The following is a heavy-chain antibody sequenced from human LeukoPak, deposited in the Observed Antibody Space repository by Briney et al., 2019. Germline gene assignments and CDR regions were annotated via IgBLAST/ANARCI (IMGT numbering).Heavy chain of an antibody. D-gene: IGHD6-19*01. J-gene: IGHJ4*02. CDR1: GFTFSSYA. V-gene: IGHV3-23*01. CDR2: ISGSGGST. Sequence: GGSLRLSCAASGFTFSSYAMSWVRQAPGKGLEWVSAISGSGGSTYYADSVKGRFTISRDNAKNSLYLQMNSLGAEDTAVYYCARARDSSAWYIGFDYWGQGTLVTVSS. CDR3: ARARDSSAWYIGFDY.